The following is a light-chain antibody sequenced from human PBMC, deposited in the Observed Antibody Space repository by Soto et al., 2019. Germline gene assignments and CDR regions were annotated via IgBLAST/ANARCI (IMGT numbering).Light chain of an antibody. CDR1: QSVNSY. CDR2: DAS. J-gene: IGKJ2*01. V-gene: IGKV3-11*01. Sequence: EIVLTQSPATLSLSPGERATLSCRASQSVNSYLAWYQQKPGQAPRLRIYDASNRATGIPARFSGSGSGTDFTLTISSLEPEDFAVYYCQQRSNWPTRYTFGQGTKLEIK. CDR3: QQRSNWPTRYT.